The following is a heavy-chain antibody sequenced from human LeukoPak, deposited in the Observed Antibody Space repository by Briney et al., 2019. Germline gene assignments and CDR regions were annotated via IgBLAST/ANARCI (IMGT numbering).Heavy chain of an antibody. V-gene: IGHV1-69*01. CDR2: IIPIFGTA. Sequence: ASVRVSCKASGGTFSSYAISWVRQAPGQGLEWMGGIIPIFGTANYAQKFQGRVTITADESTSTAYMELSSPRSEDTAVYYCARSKAHRYCSSTSCYAFDIWGQGTMVTVSS. J-gene: IGHJ3*02. CDR1: GGTFSSYA. D-gene: IGHD2-2*01. CDR3: ARSKAHRYCSSTSCYAFDI.